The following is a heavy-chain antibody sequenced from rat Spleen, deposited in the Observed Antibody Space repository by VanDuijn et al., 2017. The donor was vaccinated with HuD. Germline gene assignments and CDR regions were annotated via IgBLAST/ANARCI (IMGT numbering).Heavy chain of an antibody. CDR3: TTAAGWSFDY. D-gene: IGHD1-1*01. V-gene: IGHV5-20*01. CDR1: GFTFSNYD. CDR2: INYDGSNT. J-gene: IGHJ2*01. Sequence: EVQLVESGGGLVQPGRSMKLSCAASGFTFSNYDMAWVRQAPTKGLEWVASINYDGSNTYYRDSVKGRFTISRDNAKSTLYLQMDSLRSEDTATYYCTTAAGWSFDYWGQGVMVTVSS.